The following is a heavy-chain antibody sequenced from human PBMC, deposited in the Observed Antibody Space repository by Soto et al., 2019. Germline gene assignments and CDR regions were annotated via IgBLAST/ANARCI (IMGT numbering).Heavy chain of an antibody. Sequence: PSETLSLTCAVYGGSFSGYYWSWIRQPPGKGLEWIGEINHSGSTNYNPSLKSRVTISVDTSKNQFSLKLSSVTAADTAVYYCARGYDSSGYYIVWAQETLVPVPS. CDR2: INHSGST. V-gene: IGHV4-34*01. J-gene: IGHJ4*02. CDR1: GGSFSGYY. CDR3: ARGYDSSGYYIV. D-gene: IGHD3-22*01.